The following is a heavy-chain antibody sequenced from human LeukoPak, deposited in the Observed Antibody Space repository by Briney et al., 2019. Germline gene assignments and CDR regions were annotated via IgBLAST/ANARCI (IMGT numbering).Heavy chain of an antibody. J-gene: IGHJ4*02. Sequence: GGSLRLSCAPSGFTFNNAWMSWVRQAPGKGLEWVGRIKSKTDGGTTDNAAPVKGRFTISRDDSKNTLFLQMNSLKTEDTAVYYCTRDQTPYYGGQGTLVTVSS. CDR2: IKSKTDGGTT. CDR1: GFTFNNAW. V-gene: IGHV3-15*01. CDR3: TRDQTPYY.